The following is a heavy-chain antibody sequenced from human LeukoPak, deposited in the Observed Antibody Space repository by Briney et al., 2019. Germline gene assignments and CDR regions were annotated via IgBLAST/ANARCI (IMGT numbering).Heavy chain of an antibody. CDR3: ARAPHGSGCDY. CDR1: GDSVSSESAT. CDR2: TCYRSKWYN. D-gene: IGHD6-19*01. V-gene: IGHV6-1*01. J-gene: IGHJ4*02. Sequence: SQTLSLTCAISGDSVSSESATWIWVRQSPSRGLEWLGRTCYRSKWYNDYAVSVQGRISVNPDTSKNQFSLQLNSVTPEDTALYYCARAPHGSGCDYWGQGTLVTVSS.